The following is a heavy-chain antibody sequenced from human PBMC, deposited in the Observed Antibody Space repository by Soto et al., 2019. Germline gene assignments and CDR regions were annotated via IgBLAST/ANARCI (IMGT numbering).Heavy chain of an antibody. CDR1: GFTVSSNY. CDR3: ARYCSGGSCYDY. CDR2: IYSGGST. J-gene: IGHJ4*02. V-gene: IGHV3-66*01. Sequence: EVQLVESGGGLVQPGGSLRLSCAASGFTVSSNYRSWVRQAPGKGLEWVSVIYSGGSTYYADSVKGRFTISRDNSKNTLYLQMNSLRAEDTAVYYCARYCSGGSCYDYWGQGTLVTVSS. D-gene: IGHD2-15*01.